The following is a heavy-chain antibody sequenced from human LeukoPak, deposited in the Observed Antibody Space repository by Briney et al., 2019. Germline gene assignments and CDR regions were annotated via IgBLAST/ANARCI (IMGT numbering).Heavy chain of an antibody. Sequence: KSSETLSLTCTVSGGSISSYYWSWIRQPPGKGLEWIGYIYFSGTTNINPSLKSRVTISVDMSKNQFSLKLSSVTAADTAVYYCAREDPQTTVPEGMDVWGQGTTVTVSS. CDR2: IYFSGTT. CDR1: GGSISSYY. D-gene: IGHD4-17*01. J-gene: IGHJ6*02. CDR3: AREDPQTTVPEGMDV. V-gene: IGHV4-59*01.